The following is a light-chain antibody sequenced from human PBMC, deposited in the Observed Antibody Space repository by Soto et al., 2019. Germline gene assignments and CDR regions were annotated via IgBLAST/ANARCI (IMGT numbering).Light chain of an antibody. CDR3: SSYTSISTYV. Sequence: QSALAQPASVSGSPGQSFTISCTGTSSDVGGYNFVSWYQQHPDKAPKLMIYDVTNRLSGVSNRFSGSKSGNTASLTISGLQAEDEADYYCSSYTSISTYVFGTGTKVTVL. V-gene: IGLV2-14*01. CDR1: SSDVGGYNF. J-gene: IGLJ1*01. CDR2: DVT.